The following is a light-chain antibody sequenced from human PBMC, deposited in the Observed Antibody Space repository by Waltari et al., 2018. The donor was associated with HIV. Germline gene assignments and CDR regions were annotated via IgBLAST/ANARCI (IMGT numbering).Light chain of an antibody. Sequence: IHLTQSPVTLSVSPGDRVTLSCRASQNIGSYLAWYQQKTDQPPTLLVYGASIRTTGIPARFSGSGSETDFKLIIDDLQPDDCAVYYCHQYHDWPRCTFGQGTKVEIK. CDR2: GAS. V-gene: IGKV3D-15*03. CDR1: QNIGSY. CDR3: HQYHDWPRCT. J-gene: IGKJ2*02.